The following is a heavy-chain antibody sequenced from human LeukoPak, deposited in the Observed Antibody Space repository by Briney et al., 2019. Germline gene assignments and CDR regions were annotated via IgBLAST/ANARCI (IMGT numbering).Heavy chain of an antibody. D-gene: IGHD3-10*02. V-gene: IGHV3-43*01. J-gene: IGHJ4*02. Sequence: GGSLRLSCAASGFTFSSYGMHWVRQAPGKGLEWVSLAGWAGGTTFYSDSVRGRFTISRDSGRKSVYLQMNSLTTDDTAFYFCAKELDTMFFDYWGQGALVTVSS. CDR2: AGWAGGTT. CDR3: AKELDTMFFDY. CDR1: GFTFSSYG.